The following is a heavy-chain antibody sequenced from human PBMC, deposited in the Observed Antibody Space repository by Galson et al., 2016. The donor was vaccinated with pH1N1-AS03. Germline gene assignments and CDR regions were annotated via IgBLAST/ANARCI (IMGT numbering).Heavy chain of an antibody. J-gene: IGHJ4*02. D-gene: IGHD3-10*01. Sequence: ETLSLTCSVSGASISSRSYHWVWIRRPPGKGLEWIGIVDYNVGTYYNPSLKSRVTIPADTSNNRFSLKLTSVTAADTAIYYCATYMAGEGGRGYWGPGTLVTVSS. CDR1: GASISSRSYH. CDR2: VDYNVGT. V-gene: IGHV4-39*02. CDR3: ATYMAGEGGRGY.